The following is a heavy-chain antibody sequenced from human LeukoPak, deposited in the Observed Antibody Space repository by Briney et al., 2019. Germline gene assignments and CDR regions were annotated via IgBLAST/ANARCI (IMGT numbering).Heavy chain of an antibody. Sequence: PGGCLRLSCAASGFTFSSYGMSGVRQAPGKGVEWVSAISGCGGSTYYAASVKRRFNISRDNSKNTLYVQMNSLRGEDTAIYYCAKDSGRSGLVGVGEFDYWGQGTLVTVSS. D-gene: IGHD1-26*01. J-gene: IGHJ4*02. V-gene: IGHV3-23*01. CDR3: AKDSGRSGLVGVGEFDY. CDR1: GFTFSSYG. CDR2: ISGCGGST.